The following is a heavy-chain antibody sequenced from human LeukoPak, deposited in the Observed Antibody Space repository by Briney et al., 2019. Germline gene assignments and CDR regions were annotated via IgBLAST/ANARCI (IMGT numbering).Heavy chain of an antibody. CDR3: ARFNDYGDYLFVY. CDR2: ISGSGGST. D-gene: IGHD4-17*01. CDR1: GFIFSSYA. V-gene: IGHV3-23*01. J-gene: IGHJ4*02. Sequence: PGGSLRLSCAASGFIFSSYAMRWVRQAPGKGLEWVSAISGSGGSTYYADSVKGRFTISRDNSKNTLYLQMNRLRAEDTAVYYCARFNDYGDYLFVYWGQGTVVTVSS.